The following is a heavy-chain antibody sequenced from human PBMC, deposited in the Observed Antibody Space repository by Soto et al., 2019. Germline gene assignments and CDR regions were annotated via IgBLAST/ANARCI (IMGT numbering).Heavy chain of an antibody. CDR3: ARDGRGFWSGYYTVAHFDY. D-gene: IGHD3-3*01. CDR1: GFTFSSYS. Sequence: GGSLRLSCAASGFTFSSYSMNWVRQAPGKGLEWVSSISSSSSYIYYADSVKGRFTISRDNAKNSLYLQMNSLRAEDTAVYYCARDGRGFWSGYYTVAHFDYWGQGTLVTVSS. V-gene: IGHV3-21*01. J-gene: IGHJ4*02. CDR2: ISSSSSYI.